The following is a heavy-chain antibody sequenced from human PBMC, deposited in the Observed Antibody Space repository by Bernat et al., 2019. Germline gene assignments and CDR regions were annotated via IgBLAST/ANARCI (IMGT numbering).Heavy chain of an antibody. CDR2: ISGSGGST. V-gene: IGHV3-23*01. D-gene: IGHD3-10*01. Sequence: EVQLLESGGGLVQPGGSLRLSCAASGFTFSSYAMSWVRQAPGKGLEWVSAISGSGGSTYYADSVKGRFTISRDNSKNTLYLQMNSLRAEDTAVDYCAKDDLWCGELLLARAAFESWGQGTMFTVSS. CDR3: AKDDLWCGELLLARAAFES. J-gene: IGHJ3*02. CDR1: GFTFSSYA.